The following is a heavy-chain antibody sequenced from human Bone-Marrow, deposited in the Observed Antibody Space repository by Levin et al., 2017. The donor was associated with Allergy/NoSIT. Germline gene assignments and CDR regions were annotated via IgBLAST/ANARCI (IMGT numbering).Heavy chain of an antibody. CDR2: ISNEGSRT. CDR3: ARVPTVCSGGTCYVDY. D-gene: IGHD2-15*01. J-gene: IGHJ4*02. V-gene: IGHV3-74*01. Sequence: AGGSLRLSCAASGFTFSSFWMHWVRQAPGKGLVWVSHISNEGSRTNYVDSVKGRFTISRDNAKNTLYLQMNRLRAEDTAVYYCARVPTVCSGGTCYVDYWGQGTLVTVSS. CDR1: GFTFSSFW.